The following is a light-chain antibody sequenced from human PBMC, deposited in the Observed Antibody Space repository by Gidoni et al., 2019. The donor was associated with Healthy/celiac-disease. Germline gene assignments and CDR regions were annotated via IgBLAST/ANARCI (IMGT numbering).Light chain of an antibody. CDR1: QSISSW. CDR3: QQYNSYSRT. CDR2: KAS. V-gene: IGKV1-5*03. J-gene: IGKJ1*01. Sequence: DIQMPQSPSTLSASVGDRVTITCRVSQSISSWLAWYQQKPGKAPKLLIYKASSLESGVPSRFSGSGSGTEFTLTISSLQPDDFATYYCQQYNSYSRTFGQGTKVEIK.